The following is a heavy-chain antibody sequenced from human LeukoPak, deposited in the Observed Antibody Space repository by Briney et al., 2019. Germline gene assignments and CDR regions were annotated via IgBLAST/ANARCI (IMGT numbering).Heavy chain of an antibody. Sequence: ASVKVSCKASGYTFTGYSMHWVRQAPGQGLEWMGWFNPNSGGTNYAQNFQGRVTVTRDTSISTAYMELSRLRSDDTAVYYCARGTPQGIAVYWGQGTLVTVSS. CDR2: FNPNSGGT. V-gene: IGHV1-2*02. D-gene: IGHD6-19*01. CDR1: GYTFTGYS. CDR3: ARGTPQGIAVY. J-gene: IGHJ4*02.